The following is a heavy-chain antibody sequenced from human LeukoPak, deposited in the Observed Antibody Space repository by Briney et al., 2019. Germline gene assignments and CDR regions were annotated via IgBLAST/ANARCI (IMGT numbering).Heavy chain of an antibody. V-gene: IGHV5-51*01. CDR1: GYSFTSYW. Sequence: GESLKISCKGSGYSFTSYWIGWVRQMPGKGLEWMGIIYPGDSDTRYSPSFQGQVTISADKSISTAYLQWSSLKASDTAMYYCAMPGIAAAGPSDAFDIWGQGTMVTVSS. CDR2: IYPGDSDT. D-gene: IGHD6-13*01. J-gene: IGHJ3*02. CDR3: AMPGIAAAGPSDAFDI.